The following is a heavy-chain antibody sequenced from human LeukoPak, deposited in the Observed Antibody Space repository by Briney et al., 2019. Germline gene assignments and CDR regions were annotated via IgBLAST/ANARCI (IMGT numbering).Heavy chain of an antibody. CDR3: AKYGDYDAFDI. CDR2: ISSSSSYI. CDR1: GFTFSSYS. V-gene: IGHV3-21*01. J-gene: IGHJ3*02. Sequence: GGSLRLSCAASGFTFSSYSMNWVRQAPGKGLEWVSSISSSSSYIYYADSVKGRFTISRDNAKNSPYLQMNSLRAEDTAIYYCAKYGDYDAFDIWGQGTMVTVSS. D-gene: IGHD4-17*01.